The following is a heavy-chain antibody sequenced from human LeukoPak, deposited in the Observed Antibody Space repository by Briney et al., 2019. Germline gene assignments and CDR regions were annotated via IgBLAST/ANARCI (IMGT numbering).Heavy chain of an antibody. Sequence: SETLSLTCTVSGGSVSSGSYYWSWIRQPPGKGLEWIGYIYYSGSTNYNPSLKSRVTISVDTSKNQFSLKLSSVTAADTAVYCCARHMGYCSTTSCYPWFDPWGQGTLVTVSS. J-gene: IGHJ5*02. V-gene: IGHV4-61*01. CDR3: ARHMGYCSTTSCYPWFDP. CDR1: GGSVSSGSYY. CDR2: IYYSGST. D-gene: IGHD2-2*01.